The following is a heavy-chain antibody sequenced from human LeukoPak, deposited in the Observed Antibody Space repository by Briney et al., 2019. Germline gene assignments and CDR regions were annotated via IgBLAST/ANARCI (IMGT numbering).Heavy chain of an antibody. V-gene: IGHV3-23*01. D-gene: IGHD3-22*01. CDR3: AKGWNYYDSSGDDALDI. CDR2: ISGSGIST. CDR1: GFTFSSYE. Sequence: GGSLRLSCAASGFTFSSYEMNWVRQAPGKGLEWVSGISGSGISTYYADSVKGRFTISRDNSKNTLYLQMNSLRVEDTAVYYCAKGWNYYDSSGDDALDIWGQGTMVTVSS. J-gene: IGHJ3*02.